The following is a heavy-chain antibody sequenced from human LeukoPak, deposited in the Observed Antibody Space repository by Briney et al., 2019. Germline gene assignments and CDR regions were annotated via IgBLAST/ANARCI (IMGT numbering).Heavy chain of an antibody. CDR1: GFTFSSYA. CDR3: AKKGFQLPYYFDY. V-gene: IGHV3-23*01. CDR2: ISGSGGST. J-gene: IGHJ4*02. D-gene: IGHD2-2*01. Sequence: PGGSLRLSCAASGFTFSSYAVSWVRQAPGKGLEWVSAISGSGGSTYYADSVKGRFTISRDNSKNTLYLQMNSLRAEDTAVYYCAKKGFQLPYYFDYWGQGTLVTVSS.